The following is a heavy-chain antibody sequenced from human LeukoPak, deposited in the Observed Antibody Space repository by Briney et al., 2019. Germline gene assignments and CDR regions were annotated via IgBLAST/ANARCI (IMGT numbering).Heavy chain of an antibody. J-gene: IGHJ5*02. Sequence: PSETLSLTCAVYGGSFSGYYWSWIRQPPGKGLEWIGEINHSGSTNYNPSLKSRVIISVDTSKNQFSLKLSSVTAADTAVYYCARGWEYQLLGSGWFDPWGQGTLVTVSS. V-gene: IGHV4-34*01. D-gene: IGHD2-2*01. CDR1: GGSFSGYY. CDR3: ARGWEYQLLGSGWFDP. CDR2: INHSGST.